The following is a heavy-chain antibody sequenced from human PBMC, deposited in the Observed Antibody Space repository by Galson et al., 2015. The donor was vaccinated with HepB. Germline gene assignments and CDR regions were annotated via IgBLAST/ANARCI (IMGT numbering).Heavy chain of an antibody. D-gene: IGHD3-10*01. Sequence: SLRLSCAASGFTFSHYGMHWVRQAPGKGLEWVAVISYDGSKKHYADSVKGRFTITRDNSKNTLHLQMNSLRAEDTAVYYCAKDPRVIIIPTLIEYFDYWGQGTLVTVSS. J-gene: IGHJ4*02. CDR3: AKDPRVIIIPTLIEYFDY. CDR2: ISYDGSKK. CDR1: GFTFSHYG. V-gene: IGHV3-30*18.